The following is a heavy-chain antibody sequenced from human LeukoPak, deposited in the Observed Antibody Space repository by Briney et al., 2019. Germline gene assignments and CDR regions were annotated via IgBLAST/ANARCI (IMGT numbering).Heavy chain of an antibody. D-gene: IGHD6-13*01. CDR3: ARAGIAAAGTSYYFDY. V-gene: IGHV4-59*01. Sequence: SETLSLTCTVSGGSISSYYWSWIRQPPGKGLEWIGYIYYSGSTNYNPSLKSRVTISVDTSKNQFSLKLSSVTAADTAVYYCARAGIAAAGTSYYFDYWGQGTLVTVSS. J-gene: IGHJ4*02. CDR2: IYYSGST. CDR1: GGSISSYY.